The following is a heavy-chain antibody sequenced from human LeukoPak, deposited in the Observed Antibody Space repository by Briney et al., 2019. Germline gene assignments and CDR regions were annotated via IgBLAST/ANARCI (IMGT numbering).Heavy chain of an antibody. CDR2: IYTSGST. J-gene: IGHJ4*02. CDR1: GGSISSGSYY. V-gene: IGHV4-61*02. D-gene: IGHD3-16*01. CDR3: AALGNLSFDY. Sequence: SQTLSLTCTVSGGSISSGSYYWSWIRQPAGKGLEWIGRIYTSGSTNYNPSLKSRVTISVDTSKNQFSLKLSSVTAADTAVYYCAALGNLSFDYWGQGTLVTVSS.